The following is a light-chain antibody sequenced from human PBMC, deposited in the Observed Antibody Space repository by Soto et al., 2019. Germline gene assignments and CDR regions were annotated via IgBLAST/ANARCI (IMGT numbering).Light chain of an antibody. CDR3: QQYRMSPNT. CDR1: QRVDDSH. V-gene: IGKV3-20*01. J-gene: IGKJ5*01. CDR2: GAS. Sequence: EVVFTQSAGTLSLSPVERATLSCSASQRVDDSHLAWYQLRPGQAPRLLIYGASTRATGIPDRFSGSGSGTDFSLTIRGLKPEDFAVYYCQQYRMSPNTFGQGTRLEIK.